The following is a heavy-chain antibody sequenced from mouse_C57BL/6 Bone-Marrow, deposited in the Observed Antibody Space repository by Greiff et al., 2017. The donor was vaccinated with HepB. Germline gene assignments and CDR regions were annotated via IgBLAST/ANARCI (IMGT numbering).Heavy chain of an antibody. CDR2: INYDGSST. Sequence: DVKLVESEGGLVQPGSSMKLSCTASGFTFSDYYMAWVRQVPEKGLEWVANINYDGSSTYYLDSLKSRFIISRDNAKNILYLQMSSLKSEDTATYYCARIPGDYWGQGTSVTVSS. J-gene: IGHJ4*01. CDR1: GFTFSDYY. CDR3: ARIPGDY. V-gene: IGHV5-16*01.